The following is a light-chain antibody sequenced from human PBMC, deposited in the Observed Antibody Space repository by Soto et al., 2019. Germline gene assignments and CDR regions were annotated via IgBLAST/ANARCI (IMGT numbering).Light chain of an antibody. Sequence: EIVLTQSPATLSLSPGERATLSCRASQSVSSYLAWYQQKPGQAPRLLINDASNRATGIPARFSGSGSGTDFTLTIISLGPEDFAVYYCQQRSNWPPTWTFGQGTKVDIK. CDR3: QQRSNWPPTWT. CDR2: DAS. J-gene: IGKJ1*01. CDR1: QSVSSY. V-gene: IGKV3-11*01.